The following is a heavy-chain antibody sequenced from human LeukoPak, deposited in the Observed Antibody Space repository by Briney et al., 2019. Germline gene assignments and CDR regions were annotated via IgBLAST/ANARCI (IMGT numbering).Heavy chain of an antibody. V-gene: IGHV4-59*01. D-gene: IGHD6-19*01. CDR2: IYYSGST. CDR1: GGSISSYY. CDR3: ARVSAGQWLNFDY. Sequence: SETLSLTCTVSGGSISSYYWSWIRQSPGKGLEWIGYIYYSGSTNYNPSLKSRVTISVDTSKNQFSLKLSSVTAADTAVYYCARVSAGQWLNFDYWGQGTLVTVSS. J-gene: IGHJ4*02.